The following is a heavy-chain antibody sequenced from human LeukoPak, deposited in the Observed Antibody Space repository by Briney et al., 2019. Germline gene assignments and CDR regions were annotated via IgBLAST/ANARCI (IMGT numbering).Heavy chain of an antibody. CDR3: ASGVQYYYDSSGYGLIGDY. J-gene: IGHJ4*02. Sequence: ETRGCLRLSCAASGFTFSSYEMNWVRQAPGKGLEWVSYISSSGSTIYYADSVKGRFTISRDNAKNSLYLQMNSLRAEDTAVYYCASGVQYYYDSSGYGLIGDYWGQGTLVTASS. V-gene: IGHV3-48*03. D-gene: IGHD3-22*01. CDR1: GFTFSSYE. CDR2: ISSSGSTI.